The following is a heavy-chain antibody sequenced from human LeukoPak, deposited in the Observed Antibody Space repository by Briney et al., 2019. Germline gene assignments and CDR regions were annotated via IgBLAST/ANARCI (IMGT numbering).Heavy chain of an antibody. D-gene: IGHD2-15*01. V-gene: IGHV3-21*01. CDR1: GFSLSSYS. J-gene: IGHJ4*02. Sequence: GGSLRLSCAASGFSLSSYSMNWVRQAPGKGLEWVSSISSSSTYIYYADSVKGRFTISRDNAKNSLYLQMNSLRAEDTAVYFCARDGCSDGTCFPWDSWGQGTLVTVSS. CDR2: ISSSSTYI. CDR3: ARDGCSDGTCFPWDS.